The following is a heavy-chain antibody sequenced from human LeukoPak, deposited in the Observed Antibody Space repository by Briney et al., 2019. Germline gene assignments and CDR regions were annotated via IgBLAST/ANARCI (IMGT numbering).Heavy chain of an antibody. CDR3: AQSYDFWSGPFDY. CDR2: INPSGGST. Sequence: ASVKVSCTASGYTFTSYYMHWVRPAPGQGLAWMGIINPSGGSTSYAQKFQGRVTMTRDTSTSTVYMELSSLRSEDTAVYYCAQSYDFWSGPFDYWGQGTLVTVSS. D-gene: IGHD3-3*01. V-gene: IGHV1-46*01. J-gene: IGHJ4*02. CDR1: GYTFTSYY.